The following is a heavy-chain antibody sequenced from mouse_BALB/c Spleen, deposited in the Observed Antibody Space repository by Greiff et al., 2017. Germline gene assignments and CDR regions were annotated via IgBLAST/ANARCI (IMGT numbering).Heavy chain of an antibody. Sequence: VQLQQSGPGLVKPSQSLSLTCSVTGYSITSGYYWNWIRQFPGNKLEWMGYISYDGSNNYNPSLKNRISITRDTSKNQFFLKLNSVTTEDTATYYCAREGKNGSSYYAMDYWGQGTSVTVSS. CDR2: ISYDGSN. J-gene: IGHJ4*01. CDR3: AREGKNGSSYYAMDY. CDR1: GYSITSGYY. D-gene: IGHD1-1*01. V-gene: IGHV3-6*02.